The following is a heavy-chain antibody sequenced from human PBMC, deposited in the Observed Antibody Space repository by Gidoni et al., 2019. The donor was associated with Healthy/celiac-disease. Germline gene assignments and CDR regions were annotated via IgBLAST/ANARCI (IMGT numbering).Heavy chain of an antibody. J-gene: IGHJ4*01. CDR1: GSTFTGYY. V-gene: IGHV1-2*06. D-gene: IGHD3-22*01. Sequence: QVQLVQSGAEVKKPGASVKVSCTASGSTFTGYYMHWVRQAPGQGLEWMGRINPNRGGTNYAQEFHGRVTMNWDTSISTAYMELSRLRSDDTAVYYCARGDYYDSSSYYYSFDYWGHGTLVTVSS. CDR3: ARGDYYDSSSYYYSFDY. CDR2: INPNRGGT.